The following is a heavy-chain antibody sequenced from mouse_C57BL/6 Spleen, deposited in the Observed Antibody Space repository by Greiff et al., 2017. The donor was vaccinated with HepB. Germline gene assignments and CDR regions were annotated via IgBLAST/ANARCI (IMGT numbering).Heavy chain of an antibody. CDR1: GYTFTSYW. CDR3: ARYEYDRGYYAMDY. CDR2: IYPGSGST. V-gene: IGHV1-55*01. J-gene: IGHJ4*01. D-gene: IGHD2-4*01. Sequence: QVQLQQPGAELVKPGASVKMSCKASGYTFTSYWITWVKQRPGQGLEWIGDIYPGSGSTNYNEKFKSKATLTVDTSSSTAYMQLSSLTSEDSAVYYCARYEYDRGYYAMDYWGQGTSVTVSS.